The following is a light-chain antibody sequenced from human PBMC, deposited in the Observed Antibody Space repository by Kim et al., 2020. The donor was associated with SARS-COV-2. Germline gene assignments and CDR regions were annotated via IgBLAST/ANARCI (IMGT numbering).Light chain of an antibody. CDR2: DVN. V-gene: IGLV2-14*04. CDR1: SSDVGGYNY. J-gene: IGLJ3*02. Sequence: GQSITISCTGTSSDVGGYNYVSWYQQHPGKAPTLMIYDVNKRPSGVSNRFSGSKSGNTASLTISGLQAEDEADYYCSSYTSSTTWVFGGGTQLTVL. CDR3: SSYTSSTTWV.